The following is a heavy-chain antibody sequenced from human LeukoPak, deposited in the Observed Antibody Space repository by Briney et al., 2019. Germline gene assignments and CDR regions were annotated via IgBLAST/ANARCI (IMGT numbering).Heavy chain of an antibody. CDR1: GYSFANYW. CDR3: ARRGPNAPFDY. CDR2: IYPGDSDT. J-gene: IGHJ4*02. V-gene: IGHV5-51*01. Sequence: GESLKISCKGSGYSFANYWIGWVLQMPGKGLEWMGIIYPGDSDTRYSPSFQGQVTISADKSISTAYLQWSTLKASDTAMYYCARRGPNAPFDYWGQGTLVTVSS. D-gene: IGHD2-8*01.